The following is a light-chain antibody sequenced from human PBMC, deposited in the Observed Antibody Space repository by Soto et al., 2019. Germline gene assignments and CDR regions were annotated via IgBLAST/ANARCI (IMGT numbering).Light chain of an antibody. V-gene: IGLV1-40*01. Sequence: QSVLTQPPSVSGAPGQRVTISCSGSSSNIGAGYDVHWYQQLPGTAPKLPLYVNNNRPSGVPDRFSGSKSGTSASLAITGLQAEDEADYYCQSFDSSLGGDVVFGGGTKLTVL. CDR3: QSFDSSLGGDVV. J-gene: IGLJ2*01. CDR1: SSNIGAGYD. CDR2: VNN.